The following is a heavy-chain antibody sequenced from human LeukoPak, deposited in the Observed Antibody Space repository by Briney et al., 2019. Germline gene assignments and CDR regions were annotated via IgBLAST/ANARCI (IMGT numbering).Heavy chain of an antibody. CDR2: INPNSGGT. CDR1: GYTFTGYY. V-gene: IGHV1-2*02. J-gene: IGHJ3*02. D-gene: IGHD5-18*01. CDR3: AREQGYSFGAFDI. Sequence: ASVKVSCKASGYTFTGYYMHWVRQAPGEGPEWMGWINPNSGGTKYAQKFQGRVTMTRDTSISTAYMELSRLRSDDTAVYYCAREQGYSFGAFDIWGQGTMVTVSS.